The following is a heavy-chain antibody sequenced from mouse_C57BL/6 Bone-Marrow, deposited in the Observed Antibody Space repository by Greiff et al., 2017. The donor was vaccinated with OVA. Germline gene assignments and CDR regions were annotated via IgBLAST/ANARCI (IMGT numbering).Heavy chain of an antibody. J-gene: IGHJ3*01. Sequence: VQLQQPGAELVKPGASVKLSCKASGYTFTSYWMQWVKQRPGQGLEWIGKIDPSDSYTNYNQKFKGKATLTVDTSSSTAYMQLSSLTSEDSAVYYCARGRLAYWGQGTLVTVSA. D-gene: IGHD2-4*01. CDR2: IDPSDSYT. CDR3: ARGRLAY. V-gene: IGHV1-50*01. CDR1: GYTFTSYW.